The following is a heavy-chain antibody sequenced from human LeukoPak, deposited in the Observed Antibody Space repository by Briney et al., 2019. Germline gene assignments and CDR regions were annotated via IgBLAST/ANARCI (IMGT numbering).Heavy chain of an antibody. CDR3: ARTVFGSTSLTGYYYYMDV. V-gene: IGHV4-4*07. CDR1: GGSVSGYY. D-gene: IGHD2-2*01. CDR2: ISTSGST. Sequence: SETLSLTCSVSGGSVSGYYWGWIRQPAGKGLEWIGRISTSGSTNYNPSLKSRVTISLDNSKNQFSLTLTSVTAADTAIYFCARTVFGSTSLTGYYYYMDVWGKGATVTVSS. J-gene: IGHJ6*03.